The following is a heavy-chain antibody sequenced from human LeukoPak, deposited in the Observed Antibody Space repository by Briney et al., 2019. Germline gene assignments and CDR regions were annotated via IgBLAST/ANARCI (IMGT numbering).Heavy chain of an antibody. J-gene: IGHJ4*02. CDR1: GFTFSGSA. Sequence: QAGGSLRLSCAASGFTFSGSALHWVRQASGKGLEWAGRIRSTANGYATAYAASVKGRFTISRDDSKNTAYLQMDSLKTEDTAVYYCTGNYYGSGSYADFDYWGQGTLVTVSS. D-gene: IGHD3-10*01. V-gene: IGHV3-73*01. CDR2: IRSTANGYAT. CDR3: TGNYYGSGSYADFDY.